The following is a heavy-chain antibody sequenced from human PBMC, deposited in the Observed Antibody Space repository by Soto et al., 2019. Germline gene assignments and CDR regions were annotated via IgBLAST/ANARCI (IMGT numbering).Heavy chain of an antibody. CDR1: GGSVSSGSYY. J-gene: IGHJ4*02. V-gene: IGHV4-61*01. D-gene: IGHD2-15*01. Sequence: SETLSLTCTVSGGSVSSGSYYWSWIRQPPGKGLEWIGYIYYSGSTNYNPSLKSRVTISVDTSKNQFSLRLSSVTAADTAVYYCARGDCSGGSCYHFDYWGQGTLVTSPQ. CDR2: IYYSGST. CDR3: ARGDCSGGSCYHFDY.